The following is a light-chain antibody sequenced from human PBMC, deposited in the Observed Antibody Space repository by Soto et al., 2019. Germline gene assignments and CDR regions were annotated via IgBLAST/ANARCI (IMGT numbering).Light chain of an antibody. Sequence: MKISPSSVSASVRDRVTITCRASQDISNYLAWYQQKPGKVPKVLIYAASALQSGVPSRFSGSGSGTEFTLTISSLQPDDFATYYCQQYNSYWPFGQVSKVDVK. CDR1: QDISNY. V-gene: IGKV1-27*01. J-gene: IGKJ1*01. CDR3: QQYNSYWP. CDR2: AAS.